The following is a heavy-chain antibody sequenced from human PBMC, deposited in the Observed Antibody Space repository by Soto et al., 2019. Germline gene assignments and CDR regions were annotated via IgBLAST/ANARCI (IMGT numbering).Heavy chain of an antibody. CDR2: IKSKTDGGTT. Sequence: EVQLVESGGGLVKPGGSLRLSCAASGFTFSNAWMSWVRQAPGKGLEWVGRIKSKTDGGTTDYAAPVKGRFTISRDDSNNTLYLQMTSLKTEDTVVYYCATADVTSYYEFWSGYHYWGQGALVTVSS. CDR3: ATADVTSYYEFWSGYHY. D-gene: IGHD3-3*01. J-gene: IGHJ4*02. CDR1: GFTFSNAW. V-gene: IGHV3-15*01.